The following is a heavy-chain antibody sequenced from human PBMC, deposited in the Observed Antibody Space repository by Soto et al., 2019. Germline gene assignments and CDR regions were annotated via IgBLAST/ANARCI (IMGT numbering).Heavy chain of an antibody. CDR2: IIPRSATS. Sequence: SVKVSCKASGYTFTSYGVSWVRQAPGQGLEWMGGIIPRSATSNYAQKFQGRVTITADESTNTAYMELSSLRSEDTAVYYCAREGLVLVPTTVNSDYYYYAMDVWGQGTTVTV. J-gene: IGHJ6*02. CDR1: GYTFTSYG. V-gene: IGHV1-69*13. CDR3: AREGLVLVPTTVNSDYYYYAMDV. D-gene: IGHD2-2*01.